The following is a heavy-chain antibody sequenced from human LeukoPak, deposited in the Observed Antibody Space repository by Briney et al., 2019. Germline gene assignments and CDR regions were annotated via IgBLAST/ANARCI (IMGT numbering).Heavy chain of an antibody. D-gene: IGHD2-15*01. CDR1: GYTFSTYG. J-gene: IGHJ4*02. V-gene: IGHV1-18*01. Sequence: ASVTVSCKASGYTFSTYGITWVRQAPGQGLEWMGWISAYNGDTNYAQKFQGRITMTTDTSTSTAYMELRSLTSDDTAVYYCARDRGDGSLSTGYWGQGTLVTVSS. CDR2: ISAYNGDT. CDR3: ARDRGDGSLSTGY.